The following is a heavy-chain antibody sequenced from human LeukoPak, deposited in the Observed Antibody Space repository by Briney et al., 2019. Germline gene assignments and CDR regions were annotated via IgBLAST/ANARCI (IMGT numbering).Heavy chain of an antibody. CDR2: IKQDGSEK. CDR1: GFTFSSYW. J-gene: IGHJ4*02. V-gene: IGHV3-7*01. Sequence: GGSLRLSCAASGFTFSSYWMSWVRQAPGKGLEWVANIKQDGSEKYYVDSVKGRFTISRDNAKNSLYLQMNSLRAEDTAVYYCARYYDILTGTPYYFDYWGQGTLVTVSS. D-gene: IGHD3-9*01. CDR3: ARYYDILTGTPYYFDY.